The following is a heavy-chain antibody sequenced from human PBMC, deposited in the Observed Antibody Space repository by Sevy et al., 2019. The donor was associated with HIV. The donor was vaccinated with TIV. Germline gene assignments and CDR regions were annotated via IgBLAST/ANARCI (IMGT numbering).Heavy chain of an antibody. J-gene: IGHJ4*02. CDR2: IGGAGSIT. CDR1: GFTFNSYA. Sequence: GGSLRLSCAASGFTFNSYAMNWVRQAPGKGLEWLSAIGGAGSITFYADSVKGRFTISRDNSRNTLYLQMNSLRAEDTAIYYCARNFVPDTTSYFGPLDYWGRGTLVTVSS. D-gene: IGHD3-9*01. V-gene: IGHV3-23*01. CDR3: ARNFVPDTTSYFGPLDY.